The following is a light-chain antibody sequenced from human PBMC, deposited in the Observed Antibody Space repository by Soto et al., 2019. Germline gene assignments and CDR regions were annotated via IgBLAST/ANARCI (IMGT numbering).Light chain of an antibody. Sequence: HSVVTQPQRLSGAPTQRVTTSCTRSTSTNGAGYDVHWYQQLPGTAPKLLIYGNSNRPSGVPDRFSGSKSGTSASLAITGLQAEDEADYYCQSYDSSLSGRYVFGTGTKVTVL. CDR2: GNS. V-gene: IGLV1-40*01. J-gene: IGLJ1*01. CDR1: TSTNGAGYD. CDR3: QSYDSSLSGRYV.